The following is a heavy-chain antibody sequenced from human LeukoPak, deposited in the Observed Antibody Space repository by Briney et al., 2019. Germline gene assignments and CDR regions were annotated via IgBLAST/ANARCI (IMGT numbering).Heavy chain of an antibody. Sequence: GGSLRLSCVASGFTFSSYEMNWVRQAPGKGLESVAYISGSDTTIYYADSVKGRFTVSRDNAKNSLFLQMNSLRAEDTAVYYCTRGPYGSGSYYKDYWGQGTLVTVSS. CDR2: ISGSDTTI. V-gene: IGHV3-48*03. CDR3: TRGPYGSGSYYKDY. J-gene: IGHJ4*02. CDR1: GFTFSSYE. D-gene: IGHD3-10*01.